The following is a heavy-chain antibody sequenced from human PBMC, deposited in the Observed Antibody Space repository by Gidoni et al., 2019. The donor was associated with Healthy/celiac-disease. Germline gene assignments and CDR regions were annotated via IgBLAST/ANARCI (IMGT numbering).Heavy chain of an antibody. CDR3: TRDVRVATPPDY. J-gene: IGHJ4*02. CDR2: IRSKAYGGTT. CDR1: GFTFGDYA. V-gene: IGHV3-49*04. D-gene: IGHD5-12*01. Sequence: EVQLVESGGGLVQPGRSLRLSCTASGFTFGDYAMSWVRQAPGKGLEWVGFIRSKAYGGTTEYAASVKGRFTISRDDSKSIAYLQMNSLKTEDTAVYYCTRDVRVATPPDYWGQGTLVTVSS.